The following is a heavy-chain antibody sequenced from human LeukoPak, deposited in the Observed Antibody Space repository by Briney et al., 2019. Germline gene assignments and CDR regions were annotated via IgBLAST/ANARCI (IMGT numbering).Heavy chain of an antibody. CDR3: ARSPREEIDY. Sequence: GGSLRLSCAASGFTFDDFAMHWVRQAPGKGLEWVAFIRYDGSDKYYEDSLKGRFTISRDNAKNSLYLQMNSLRAEDTAVYYCARSPREEIDYWGQGTLVTVSS. D-gene: IGHD1-26*01. J-gene: IGHJ4*02. CDR2: IRYDGSDK. V-gene: IGHV3-30*02. CDR1: GFTFDDFA.